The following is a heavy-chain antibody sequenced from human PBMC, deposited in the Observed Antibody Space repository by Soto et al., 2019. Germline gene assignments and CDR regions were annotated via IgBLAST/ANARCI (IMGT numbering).Heavy chain of an antibody. J-gene: IGHJ6*02. CDR1: GYTFTSYG. CDR3: ARDLRGYSYGHGVSYYYYYGMDV. CDR2: ISAYNGNT. Sequence: ASVKVSCKASGYTFTSYGISWVRQAPGQGLEWMGWISAYNGNTNYAQKLQGRVTMTTDTSTSTAYMELRSLRSDDTAVYYCARDLRGYSYGHGVSYYYYYGMDVWGQGTTVTVSS. V-gene: IGHV1-18*01. D-gene: IGHD5-18*01.